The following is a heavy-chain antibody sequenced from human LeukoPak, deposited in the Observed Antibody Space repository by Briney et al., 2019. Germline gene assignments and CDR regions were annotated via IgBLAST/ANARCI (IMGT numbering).Heavy chain of an antibody. J-gene: IGHJ6*04. V-gene: IGHV1-2*02. Sequence: ASVEVSCKASGYTFTGYYMHWVRQAPGQGLEWMGWINPNSGGTNYAQKFQGRVTMTRDTSISTAYMELSRLRSDDTAVYYCATATSYCSGGSCYSGFVDVWGKGTTVTVSS. CDR1: GYTFTGYY. CDR2: INPNSGGT. D-gene: IGHD2-15*01. CDR3: ATATSYCSGGSCYSGFVDV.